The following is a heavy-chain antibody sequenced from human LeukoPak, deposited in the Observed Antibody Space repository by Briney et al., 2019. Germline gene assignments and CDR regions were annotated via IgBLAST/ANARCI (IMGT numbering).Heavy chain of an antibody. D-gene: IGHD3-3*01. V-gene: IGHV1-46*01. CDR1: GYTFTSYY. Sequence: ASVKVSCKASGYTFTSYYMHWVRQAPGQGLEWMGIINPSGGSTSYAQKFQGRVTMTRDTSTSTVYMELSSLRSEDTAVYYCARDWDRFWSGYWNDAFDIWGQGTMVTVSS. CDR3: ARDWDRFWSGYWNDAFDI. J-gene: IGHJ3*02. CDR2: INPSGGST.